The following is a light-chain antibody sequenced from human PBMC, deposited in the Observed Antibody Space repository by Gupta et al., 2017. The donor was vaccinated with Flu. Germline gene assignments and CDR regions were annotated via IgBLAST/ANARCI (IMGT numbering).Light chain of an antibody. J-gene: IGKJ1*01. Sequence: DIQMTQSPSTLSASVGDRATITCRASQSISSWLAWYQQKPGKAPKLLIYKASSLESGVPSRFSGSGSGTEFTLTISSLQPDDFATYYCQQDNSYSWTFGQGTKVEIK. V-gene: IGKV1-5*03. CDR2: KAS. CDR1: QSISSW. CDR3: QQDNSYSWT.